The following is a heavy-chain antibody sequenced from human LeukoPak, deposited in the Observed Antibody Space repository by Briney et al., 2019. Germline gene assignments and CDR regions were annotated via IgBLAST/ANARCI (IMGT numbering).Heavy chain of an antibody. V-gene: IGHV4-59*08. CDR2: IYYSGST. D-gene: IGHD3-9*01. CDR3: ARGKDYDILTGYYDAFDI. Sequence: SETLSLTCTVSGGSISSYYWSWIRQPPGKGLEWIGYIYYSGSTKYNPSLKSRVTISVDTSKNQFSLKLSSVTAADTAVYYCARGKDYDILTGYYDAFDIWGQGTMVTVSS. CDR1: GGSISSYY. J-gene: IGHJ3*02.